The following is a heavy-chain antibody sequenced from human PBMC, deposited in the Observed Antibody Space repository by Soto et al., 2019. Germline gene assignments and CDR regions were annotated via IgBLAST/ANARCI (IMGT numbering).Heavy chain of an antibody. D-gene: IGHD3-22*01. V-gene: IGHV4-30-2*01. J-gene: IGHJ6*02. CDR3: ARGSSGDYYYYYGMDV. CDR2: IYHSGST. Sequence: SETLSLTCAVSGGSISSGGYSWSWIRQPPGKGLEWIGYIYHSGSTYYNPSLKSRVTISVDRSKNQFSLKLSSVTAADTAVYYCARGSSGDYYYYYGMDVWGQGTTVTVSS. CDR1: GGSISSGGYS.